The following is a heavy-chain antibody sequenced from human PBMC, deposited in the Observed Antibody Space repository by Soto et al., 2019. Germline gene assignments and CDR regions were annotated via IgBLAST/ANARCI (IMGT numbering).Heavy chain of an antibody. CDR3: AKGSDGGPFFCDY. J-gene: IGHJ4*02. V-gene: IGHV3-23*01. Sequence: EVQVLESGGGLVQPGGSLRLSCAASGFSFSSYAMTWVRQAPGKGLEWVSAISGSGDFTYYADSVKGRFTISGDNSKNTLFLQMNSLRAQDTAVYYCAKGSDGGPFFCDYWGQGALVTVSS. CDR2: ISGSGDFT. CDR1: GFSFSSYA. D-gene: IGHD2-15*01.